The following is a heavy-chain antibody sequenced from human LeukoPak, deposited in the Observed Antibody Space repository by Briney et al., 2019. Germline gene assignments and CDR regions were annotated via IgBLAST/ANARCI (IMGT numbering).Heavy chain of an antibody. J-gene: IGHJ4*02. CDR3: ARLRWEQYYFDY. D-gene: IGHD1-26*01. CDR2: ISSSSSII. Sequence: GGSLRLSCAASGFTFSTYNMNWVRQAPGKGLEWVSYISSSSSIIYYADSLKGRFTISRDNAKNSLYLQMNSLRVEDTAVYYCARLRWEQYYFDYWGQGTLVTVSS. CDR1: GFTFSTYN. V-gene: IGHV3-21*05.